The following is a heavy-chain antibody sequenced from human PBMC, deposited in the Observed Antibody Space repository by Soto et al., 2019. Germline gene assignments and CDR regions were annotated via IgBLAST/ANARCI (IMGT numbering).Heavy chain of an antibody. J-gene: IGHJ4*02. CDR1: GGTFSSYA. V-gene: IGHV1-69*01. Sequence: QVQLVQSGAEVKKPGSSVKVSCKASGGTFSSYAISWVRQAPGQGLEWMGGIIPIFGTANYAQKLQGRVTITADESTSTAYMELSSPRSEDTAVYYCARDADGSGSYGHFDYWGQGTLVTVSS. CDR2: IIPIFGTA. D-gene: IGHD3-10*01. CDR3: ARDADGSGSYGHFDY.